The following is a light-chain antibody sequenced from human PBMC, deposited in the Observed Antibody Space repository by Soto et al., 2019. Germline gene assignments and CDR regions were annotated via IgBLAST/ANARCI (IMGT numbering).Light chain of an antibody. CDR3: AAWDDSLNGVV. Sequence: QSVLTQPRSASGTPGQRVTISCSGSSSNIGSNTVNWYQQLPGTAPKLLIYSNNQRPSGVPDRFSGSKSGTSPSLAISGLQSEDEADYYCAAWDDSLNGVVFGGGTKVTVL. CDR1: SSNIGSNT. V-gene: IGLV1-44*01. CDR2: SNN. J-gene: IGLJ2*01.